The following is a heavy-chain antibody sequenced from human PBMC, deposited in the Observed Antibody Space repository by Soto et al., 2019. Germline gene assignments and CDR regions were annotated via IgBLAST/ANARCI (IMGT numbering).Heavy chain of an antibody. CDR3: ARSTTTYYDFWSGYTYYYYYYMDV. CDR1: GGSISSSSYY. D-gene: IGHD3-3*01. J-gene: IGHJ6*03. Sequence: SETLSLTCTVSGGSISSSSYYWGWIRQPPGKGLEWIGSIYYSGSTYYNPSLKSRVTISVDTSKNQFSLKLSSVTAADTAVYYCARSTTTYYDFWSGYTYYYYYYMDVWGKGTTVTVSS. V-gene: IGHV4-39*01. CDR2: IYYSGST.